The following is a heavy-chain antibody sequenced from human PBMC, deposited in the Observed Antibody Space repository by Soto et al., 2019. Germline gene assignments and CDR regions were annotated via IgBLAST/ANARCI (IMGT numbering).Heavy chain of an antibody. CDR2: IYYSGST. Sequence: PSETLSLTCTVSGGSISSYYWSWIRQPPGKGLEWIGYIYYSGSTNYNPSLKSRVTISVDTSKNQFSLKLSSVTAADTAVYYCGRLFYDSKHFDYWGQGTLVTVSS. CDR1: GGSISSYY. J-gene: IGHJ4*02. CDR3: GRLFYDSKHFDY. D-gene: IGHD3-22*01. V-gene: IGHV4-59*01.